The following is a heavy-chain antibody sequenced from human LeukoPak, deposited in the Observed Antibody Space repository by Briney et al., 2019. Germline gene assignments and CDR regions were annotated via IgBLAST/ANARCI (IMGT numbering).Heavy chain of an antibody. Sequence: ASVKVSCKASGGTFSSYAISWVRQAPGQGLEWMGWINTNTRNPTYAQGFTGRFVFSLDTSLSTAYLQISSLKAEDTAVHYCARDKYQLPYEIDYWGQGTLVTVSS. CDR1: GGTFSSYA. D-gene: IGHD2-2*01. CDR3: ARDKYQLPYEIDY. J-gene: IGHJ4*02. V-gene: IGHV7-4-1*02. CDR2: INTNTRNP.